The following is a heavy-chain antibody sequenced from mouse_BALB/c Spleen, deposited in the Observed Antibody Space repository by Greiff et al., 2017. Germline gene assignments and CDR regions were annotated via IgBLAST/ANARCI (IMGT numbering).Heavy chain of an antibody. CDR2: ISSGGST. D-gene: IGHD1-1*01. Sequence: DVHLVESGGGLVKPGGSLKLSCAASGFTFSSYAMSWVRQTPEKRLEWVASISSGGSTYYPDSVKGRFTISRDNARNILYLQMSSLRSEDTAMYYCARNPYYYGSSWYFDVWGAGTTVTVSS. CDR3: ARNPYYYGSSWYFDV. CDR1: GFTFSSYA. V-gene: IGHV5-6-5*01. J-gene: IGHJ1*01.